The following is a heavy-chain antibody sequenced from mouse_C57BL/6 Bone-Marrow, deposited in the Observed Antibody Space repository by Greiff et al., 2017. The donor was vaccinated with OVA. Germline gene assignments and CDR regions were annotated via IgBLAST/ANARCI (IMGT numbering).Heavy chain of an antibody. J-gene: IGHJ2*01. CDR1: GYTFTSYW. D-gene: IGHD2-3*01. CDR2: IDPSDSYT. CDR3: ARGGWLLLDY. Sequence: QVQQQQPGAELVKPGASVKLSCKASGYTFTSYWMQWVKQRPGQGLEWIGEIDPSDSYTNYNQKFKGKATLTVDTSSSTAYMQLSSLTSEDSAVYYCARGGWLLLDYWGQGTTLTVSS. V-gene: IGHV1-50*01.